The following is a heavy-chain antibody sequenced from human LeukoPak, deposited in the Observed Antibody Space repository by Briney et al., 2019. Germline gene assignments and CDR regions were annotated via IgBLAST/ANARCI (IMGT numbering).Heavy chain of an antibody. CDR3: ASYCSSTSCYSRGYYGMDV. V-gene: IGHV4-4*02. CDR1: GGSISSSNW. D-gene: IGHD2-2*01. Sequence: SETLSLTCTVSGGSISSSNWWSWVRQPPGKGLEWIGEIYHSGSTNYNPSLKSRVTISVDKSKNQFSLKLSSVTAADTAVYYCASYCSSTSCYSRGYYGMDVWGQGTTVTVSS. J-gene: IGHJ6*02. CDR2: IYHSGST.